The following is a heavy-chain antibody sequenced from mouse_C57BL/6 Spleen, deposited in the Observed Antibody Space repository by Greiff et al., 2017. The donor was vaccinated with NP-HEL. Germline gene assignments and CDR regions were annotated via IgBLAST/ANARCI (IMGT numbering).Heavy chain of an antibody. CDR3: ARGYGSHYYAMDY. J-gene: IGHJ4*01. V-gene: IGHV5-17*01. Sequence: EVKVEESGGGLVKPGGSLKLSCAASGFTFSDYGMHWVRQAPEKGLEWVAYISSGSSTIYYADTVKGRFTISRDNAKNTLFLQMTSLRSEDTAMYYCARGYGSHYYAMDYWGQGTSVTVSS. CDR2: ISSGSSTI. CDR1: GFTFSDYG. D-gene: IGHD1-1*01.